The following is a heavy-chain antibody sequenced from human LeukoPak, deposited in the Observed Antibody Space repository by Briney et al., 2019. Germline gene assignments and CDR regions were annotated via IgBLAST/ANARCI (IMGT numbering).Heavy chain of an antibody. J-gene: IGHJ4*02. CDR3: AKDIGEQWFFDY. Sequence: PRGSLRLSCATSGFTFDDSAMHWVRQAPGKGLEWVSLISGDGGSTYYADSVKGRFTISRDNSKNSLYLQMNSLRTEDTALYYCAKDIGEQWFFDYWGQGTLVTVSS. CDR1: GFTFDDSA. CDR2: ISGDGGST. V-gene: IGHV3-43*02. D-gene: IGHD3-10*01.